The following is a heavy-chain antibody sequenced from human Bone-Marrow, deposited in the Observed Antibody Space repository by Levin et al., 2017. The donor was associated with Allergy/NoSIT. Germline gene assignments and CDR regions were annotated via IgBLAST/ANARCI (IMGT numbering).Heavy chain of an antibody. J-gene: IGHJ4*02. D-gene: IGHD6-19*01. CDR2: ISYDGSNK. V-gene: IGHV3-30-3*01. CDR1: GFTFSSYA. Sequence: LSLTCAASGFTFSSYAMHWVRQAPGKGLEWVAVISYDGSNKYYADSVKGRFTISRDTSKNTLYLQMNSLRAEDTAVYYGARDVGVDGTVWFGYWGQGTLVTVSS. CDR3: ARDVGVDGTVWFGY.